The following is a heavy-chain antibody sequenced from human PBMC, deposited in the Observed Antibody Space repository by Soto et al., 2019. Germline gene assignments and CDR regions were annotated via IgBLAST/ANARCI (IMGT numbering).Heavy chain of an antibody. CDR3: ARGAQGFFPVSGIYFYFDH. Sequence: GASVKVSCKTSGYTFSAYYMHWVRQAPGQGLEWMGWINPKSGGTLYAQKFQDRVTMTADTSITTAYMDLARLRPDDTAIFYCARGAQGFFPVSGIYFYFDHWGQGTPVTVSS. CDR2: INPKSGGT. J-gene: IGHJ4*02. D-gene: IGHD3-22*01. CDR1: GYTFSAYY. V-gene: IGHV1-2*02.